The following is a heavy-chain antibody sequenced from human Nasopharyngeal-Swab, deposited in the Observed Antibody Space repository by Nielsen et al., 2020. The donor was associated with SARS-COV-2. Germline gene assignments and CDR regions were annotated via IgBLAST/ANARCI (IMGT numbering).Heavy chain of an antibody. V-gene: IGHV4-39*07. CDR1: RASISSSSYY. J-gene: IGHJ5*02. CDR2: IYYSGST. Sequence: SETLSLTCTVSRASISSSSYYWGWIRQPPGKGLEWIGSIYYSGSTYYNPSLKSRVTISVDTSKNQFSLKLSSVTAADTAVYYCAREFRRAAAGRGNWFDPWGQGTLVTVSS. CDR3: AREFRRAAAGRGNWFDP. D-gene: IGHD6-13*01.